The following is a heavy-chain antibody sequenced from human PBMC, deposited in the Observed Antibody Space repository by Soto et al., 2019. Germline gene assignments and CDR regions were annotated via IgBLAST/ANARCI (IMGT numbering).Heavy chain of an antibody. CDR2: ISYDGSNK. Sequence: GGSLRLSCAASGSTFSSYAMHWVRQAPGKGLEWVAVISYDGSNKYYADSVKGRFTISRDNSKNTLYLQMNSLRAEDTAVYYCARDPRTYYYDSSGYLPQYYFDYWGQGTLVTVSS. CDR1: GSTFSSYA. CDR3: ARDPRTYYYDSSGYLPQYYFDY. V-gene: IGHV3-30-3*01. J-gene: IGHJ4*02. D-gene: IGHD3-22*01.